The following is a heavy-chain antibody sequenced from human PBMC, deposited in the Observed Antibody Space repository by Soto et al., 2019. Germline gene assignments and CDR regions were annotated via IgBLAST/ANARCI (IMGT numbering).Heavy chain of an antibody. D-gene: IGHD2-2*01. CDR1: GDSVSSNSAA. V-gene: IGHV6-1*01. Sequence: PSQTLSLTCAISGDSVSSNSAAWNWIRQSPSRGLEWLGRTYYRSKWYNDYAVSVKSRITINPDTSKNQFSLQLNSVTPEDTAVYYCARGVVQYQLPPYYYYYYGMDVWGQGTTVTVS. CDR2: TYYRSKWYN. J-gene: IGHJ6*02. CDR3: ARGVVQYQLPPYYYYYYGMDV.